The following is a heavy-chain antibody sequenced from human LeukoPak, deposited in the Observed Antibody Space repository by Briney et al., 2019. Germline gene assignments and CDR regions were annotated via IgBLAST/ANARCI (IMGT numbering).Heavy chain of an antibody. D-gene: IGHD1-26*01. V-gene: IGHV2-70*04. CDR3: VQMGPQWDLEI. CDR1: GFSLTTSGTR. CDR2: IDWDDEK. J-gene: IGHJ4*02. Sequence: GPALVRPSQTLTLACTLSGFSLTTSGTRVNWIRQPPGEALEWLARIDWDDEKFYGTSLRNRLSISKDTSTNQVVLTMTNMDPLDTGTYYCVQMGPQWDLEIWGQGTLVTVSS.